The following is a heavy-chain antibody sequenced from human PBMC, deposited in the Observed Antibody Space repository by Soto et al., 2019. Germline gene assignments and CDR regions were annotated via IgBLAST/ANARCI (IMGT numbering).Heavy chain of an antibody. CDR2: IYYSGST. D-gene: IGHD4-17*01. V-gene: IGHV4-39*01. CDR1: GGSISSSSYY. J-gene: IGHJ4*02. Sequence: QLQLQESGPGLVKPSETLSLTCTVSGGSISSSSYYWGWIRQPPGKGLEWIGSIYYSGSTYYNPSLKSRVPISVDTSKNQFSLKLSSVTAADTAVYYCARRAIMTTVTHFDYWGQGTLVTVSS. CDR3: ARRAIMTTVTHFDY.